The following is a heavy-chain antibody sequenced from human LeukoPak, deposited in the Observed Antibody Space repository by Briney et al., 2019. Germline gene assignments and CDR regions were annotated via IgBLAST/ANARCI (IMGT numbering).Heavy chain of an antibody. CDR2: INAGNGNT. D-gene: IGHD2-2*01. Sequence: ASVKVSCKASGYIFTSYAMHWVRQTPGQRLEWMGWINAGNGNTKYSQKFQGRVTITRDTSASTAYMELSSLRSEDTAVYYCATTLQNIVVVPAATWVSDYWGQGTLVTVSS. J-gene: IGHJ4*02. CDR1: GYIFTSYA. V-gene: IGHV1-3*01. CDR3: ATTLQNIVVVPAATWVSDY.